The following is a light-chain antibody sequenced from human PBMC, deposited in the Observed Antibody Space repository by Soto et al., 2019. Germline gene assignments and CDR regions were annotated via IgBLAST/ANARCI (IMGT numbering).Light chain of an antibody. CDR2: DAS. CDR1: QSVSSY. CDR3: QQRSNWPS. J-gene: IGKJ5*01. V-gene: IGKV3-11*01. Sequence: EIVLTQSPATLSLSPGERATLSCRASQSVSSYLAWYQQKPGQAPRLLIYDASNRATGIPARFSGSGSGTDFTLTISSLEPEDFAVYYCQQRSNWPSFGQGTRLGL.